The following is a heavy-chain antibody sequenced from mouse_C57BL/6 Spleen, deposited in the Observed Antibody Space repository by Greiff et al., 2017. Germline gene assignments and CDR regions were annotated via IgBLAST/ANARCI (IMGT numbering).Heavy chain of an antibody. CDR1: GFNFTNTY. CDR3: ASGKRIRLGAMDD. CDR2: IDPANGNT. V-gene: IGHV14-3*01. D-gene: IGHD3-2*02. Sequence: EVQLQQSVAELVRPGASVKLSCTASGFNFTNTYMPWVKQRPEQGLEWIGKIDPANGNTKYAPKFQGKDTLTADTSSNTAYLQLSSLTSEDAAIYYCASGKRIRLGAMDDWGKGTSVTVSS. J-gene: IGHJ4*01.